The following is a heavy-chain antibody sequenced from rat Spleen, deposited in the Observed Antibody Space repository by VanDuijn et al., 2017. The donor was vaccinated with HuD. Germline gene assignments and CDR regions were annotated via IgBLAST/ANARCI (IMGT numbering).Heavy chain of an antibody. CDR2: ISAGGDNT. CDR3: ARHGRGGTTYYYVMDV. D-gene: IGHD4-3*01. J-gene: IGHJ4*01. CDR1: GFTFRNYG. V-gene: IGHV5-29*01. Sequence: EVQLVESGGGLVQPGRSLKLSCAASGFTFRNYGMAWVRQAPTKGLDWVAYISAGGDNTYYSDSVKGRFTISRDTAKSTLYLQIDSLKSEDTATYYCARHGRGGTTYYYVMDVWGQGASVTVSS.